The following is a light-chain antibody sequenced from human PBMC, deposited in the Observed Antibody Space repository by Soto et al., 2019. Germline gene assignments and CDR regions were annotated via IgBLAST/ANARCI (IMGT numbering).Light chain of an antibody. CDR2: DAS. CDR3: HQYNNWPPRGT. V-gene: IGKV3-15*01. CDR1: QSVTSN. J-gene: IGKJ1*01. Sequence: EIVMTQSPATLSVSPGERATLSCRASQSVTSNLAWYQQKPGQAPRLLIYDASTRATGLPARFSGSGSGTEFTLTISSLQSEDFAVYYRHQYNNWPPRGTFGQGTKVEIK.